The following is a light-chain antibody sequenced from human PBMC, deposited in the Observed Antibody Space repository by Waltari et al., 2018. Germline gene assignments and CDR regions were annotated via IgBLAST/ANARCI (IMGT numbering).Light chain of an antibody. J-gene: IGKJ2*01. CDR1: KSVSSNY. CDR3: QQYGSSPYT. Sequence: EIVLTQSPGTLSLSPGERATLSCRASKSVSSNYLAWYQQKPGPAPRLLIYDASSWATGIPDRFSGSGSGTDFTLTISRLEPEDFAVYYCQQYGSSPYTFGQGTKLEIK. V-gene: IGKV3-20*01. CDR2: DAS.